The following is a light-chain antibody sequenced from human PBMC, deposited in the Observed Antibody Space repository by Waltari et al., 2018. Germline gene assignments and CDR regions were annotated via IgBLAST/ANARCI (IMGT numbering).Light chain of an antibody. Sequence: EIVLTQSPATLSLSPGERATLSCRASQSVSSYLGWYQQKPGRAPRLLISDASNRATGIPARFSGSGSETDFTLTISSLEPEDFAVYYCQQRHSWPLTFGGGTRVEI. CDR1: QSVSSY. V-gene: IGKV3-11*01. CDR2: DAS. CDR3: QQRHSWPLT. J-gene: IGKJ4*01.